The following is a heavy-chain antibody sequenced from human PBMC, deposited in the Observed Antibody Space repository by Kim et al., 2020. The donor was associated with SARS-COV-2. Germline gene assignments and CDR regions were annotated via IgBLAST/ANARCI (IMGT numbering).Heavy chain of an antibody. V-gene: IGHV1-69*01. Sequence: NYAQKFQGRVTITADESTSTAYMELGSLRSEDTAVYYCARETGIYNWFDPWGQGTLVTVSS. CDR3: ARETGIYNWFDP. J-gene: IGHJ5*02. D-gene: IGHD1-1*01.